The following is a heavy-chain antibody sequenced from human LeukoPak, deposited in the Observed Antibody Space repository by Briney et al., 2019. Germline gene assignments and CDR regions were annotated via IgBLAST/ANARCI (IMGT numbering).Heavy chain of an antibody. D-gene: IGHD6-19*01. Sequence: SETLSLTCSVSGRSISSSSYYWGWIRHPPGKGLEWIGSISYSASTYYNPSLKSRVTISVDTSKNQFSLKLSSVTAADTALYYCARQRWLVHNWFDPWGQGTLVTVSS. V-gene: IGHV4-39*01. CDR2: ISYSAST. CDR3: ARQRWLVHNWFDP. CDR1: GRSISSSSYY. J-gene: IGHJ5*02.